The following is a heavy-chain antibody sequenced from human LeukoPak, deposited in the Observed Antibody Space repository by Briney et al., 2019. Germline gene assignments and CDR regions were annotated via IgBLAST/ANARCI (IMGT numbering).Heavy chain of an antibody. CDR3: AKDAYGSGFETLDY. CDR1: GFTFSSYW. D-gene: IGHD3-10*01. V-gene: IGHV3-7*01. CDR2: IKKDGSEK. Sequence: GGSLRLSCAASGFTFSSYWMSWVRQAPGKGLEWVANIKKDGSEKYYVDSVKGRFTISRDNAKTSLYLQMNSLRAEDTAVYYCAKDAYGSGFETLDYWGQGTLVTVSS. J-gene: IGHJ4*02.